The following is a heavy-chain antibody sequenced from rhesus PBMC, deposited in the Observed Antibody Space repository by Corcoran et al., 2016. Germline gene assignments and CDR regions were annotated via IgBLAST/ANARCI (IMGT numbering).Heavy chain of an antibody. V-gene: IGHV3S43*01. CDR2: ISSGGSI. D-gene: IGHD1-44*02. CDR3: AKTEREAFDF. CDR1: GFTSGNSD. J-gene: IGHJ3*01. Sequence: EVQLVESGGGLVQPGGSLRLSCAAPGFTSGNSDLIWFRQAPGKGLEWVSYISSGGSIYYSDSVKGRFNISRDNAKNTLYLQMSSLRVEDTAVYYCAKTEREAFDFWGQGLRVTVSS.